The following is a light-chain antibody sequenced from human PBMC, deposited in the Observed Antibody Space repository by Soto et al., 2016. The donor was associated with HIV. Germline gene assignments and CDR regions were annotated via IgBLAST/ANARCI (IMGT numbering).Light chain of an antibody. CDR2: LIS. Sequence: DIQMTQSPSSLSASVGDRVTITCRSSQGVGNELGWYQQKLGRAPQRLIYLISNLQDGVPQGSAAVDLGQNSLSQSAACSLKILQTYYCLQHSRNPRTFGQGTKVEI. V-gene: IGKV1-17*01. CDR3: LQHSRNPRT. J-gene: IGKJ1*01. CDR1: QGVGNE.